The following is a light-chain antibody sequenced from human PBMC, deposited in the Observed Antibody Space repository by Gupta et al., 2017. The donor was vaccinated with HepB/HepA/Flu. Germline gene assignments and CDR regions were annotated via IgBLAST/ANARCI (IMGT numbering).Light chain of an antibody. Sequence: STASLSASVGDRVSITCRASQGIYSNLAWFQQKAGKPPKSLIYAASSLQSGVPSKFTGNGSGTDFTLTISSLQPEDFATYYCQQEDRSPITFGGGTKVEIK. CDR2: AAS. CDR1: QGIYSN. V-gene: IGKV1-16*02. J-gene: IGKJ4*01. CDR3: QQEDRSPIT.